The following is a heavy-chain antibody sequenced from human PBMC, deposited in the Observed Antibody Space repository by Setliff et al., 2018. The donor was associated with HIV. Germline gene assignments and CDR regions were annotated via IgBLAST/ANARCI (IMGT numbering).Heavy chain of an antibody. CDR2: ISNSGKI. J-gene: IGHJ3*02. CDR1: GYSISTNEW. Sequence: SETLSLTCAVSGYSISTNEWWGWIRQPPGKGLSWVGYISNSGKIYYDPSLNSRVTLSADTSKNQLSLKLTSVTAEDTGVYYCARTVPHSAAQDAFDIWGQGTVVTVSS. V-gene: IGHV4-28*05. CDR3: ARTVPHSAAQDAFDI. D-gene: IGHD4-4*01.